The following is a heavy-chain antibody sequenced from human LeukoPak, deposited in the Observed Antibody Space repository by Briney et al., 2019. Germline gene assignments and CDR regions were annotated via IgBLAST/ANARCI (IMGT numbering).Heavy chain of an antibody. CDR1: GFTFSGFG. CDR2: IWYDGSNK. Sequence: GGSLRLSCAAPGFTFSGFGMHWVRQAPGKGLEWVAVIWYDGSNKYYADSVKGRFTISRDNPKNTLYVQMNSLRAEDTAVYYCARGRGADYGGNSGYFDYWGQGTLVTVSS. D-gene: IGHD4-23*01. CDR3: ARGRGADYGGNSGYFDY. V-gene: IGHV3-33*01. J-gene: IGHJ4*02.